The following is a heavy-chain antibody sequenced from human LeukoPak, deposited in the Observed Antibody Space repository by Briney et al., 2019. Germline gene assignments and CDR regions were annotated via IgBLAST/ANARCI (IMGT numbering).Heavy chain of an antibody. CDR1: GGSISSGGYY. Sequence: SETLSLTCTVSGGSISSGGYYWSWIRQHPGTGLEWIGYIYYSGSTYYNPSLKSRVTISVDTSKNQFSLKLSSVTAADTAVYYCARKSSGWYTEYLQHWGQGTLVTVSS. D-gene: IGHD6-19*01. V-gene: IGHV4-31*03. J-gene: IGHJ1*01. CDR2: IYYSGST. CDR3: ARKSSGWYTEYLQH.